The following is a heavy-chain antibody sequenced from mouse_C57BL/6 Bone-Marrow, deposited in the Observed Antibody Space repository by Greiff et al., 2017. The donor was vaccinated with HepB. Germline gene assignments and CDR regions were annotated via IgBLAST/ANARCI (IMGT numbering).Heavy chain of an antibody. Sequence: EVQLQQSGPGMVKPSQSLSLTCTVTGYSITSGYDWHWIRHFPGNKLEWMGYISYSGSTNYNPSLKSRISITHDTSKNHFFLKLNSVTTEDTATYYCARSYDSYYAMDYWGQGTSVTVSS. CDR3: ARSYDSYYAMDY. D-gene: IGHD2-4*01. V-gene: IGHV3-1*01. CDR2: ISYSGST. CDR1: GYSITSGYD. J-gene: IGHJ4*01.